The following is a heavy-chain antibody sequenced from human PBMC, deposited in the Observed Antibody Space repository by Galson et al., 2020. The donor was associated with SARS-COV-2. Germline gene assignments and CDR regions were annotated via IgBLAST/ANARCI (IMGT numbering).Heavy chain of an antibody. J-gene: IGHJ3*02. D-gene: IGHD3-22*01. CDR3: ASLDYYDSSGYAVDI. CDR2: INPSGGST. V-gene: IGHV1-46*01. Sequence: ASVKVSCKASGYTFTSYYMHWVRQAPGQGLEWMGIINPSGGSTSYAQNFQGRVTMTRDTSTSTVYMELSSLRSEDTAVYYCASLDYYDSSGYAVDIWGQGTMVTVSS. CDR1: GYTFTSYY.